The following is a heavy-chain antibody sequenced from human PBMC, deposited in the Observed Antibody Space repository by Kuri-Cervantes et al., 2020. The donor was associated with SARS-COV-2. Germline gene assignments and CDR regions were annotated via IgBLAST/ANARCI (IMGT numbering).Heavy chain of an antibody. CDR1: GFTFSSYA. V-gene: IGHV3-23*01. CDR2: ISGSGGST. Sequence: GESLKISCAASGFTFSSYAMSWVRQAPGKGLEWVSAISGSGGSTYYADSVKGRFNISRDNSKNPLYLQMNSLRSEDTAVYYCARDAGRRRSSGWTYYHYGMDDWGQGTTVTVSS. D-gene: IGHD6-19*01. CDR3: ARDAGRRRSSGWTYYHYGMDD. J-gene: IGHJ6*02.